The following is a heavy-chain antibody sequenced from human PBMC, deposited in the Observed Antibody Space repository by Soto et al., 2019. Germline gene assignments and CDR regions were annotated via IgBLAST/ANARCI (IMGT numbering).Heavy chain of an antibody. V-gene: IGHV3-23*01. CDR1: GFAFANYA. CDR2: IGGGGGST. Sequence: EVQLFDSGGDLLQPGGSLRLSCAASGFAFANYAMTWVRHAPGKGLEWVSTIGGGGGSTYYADPVKGRFTISRDNSKNTVDLQMNSLSAEDTAVYFWAKERLSRGADYWGQGTLVTVSS. J-gene: IGHJ4*02. CDR3: AKERLSRGADY. D-gene: IGHD1-1*01.